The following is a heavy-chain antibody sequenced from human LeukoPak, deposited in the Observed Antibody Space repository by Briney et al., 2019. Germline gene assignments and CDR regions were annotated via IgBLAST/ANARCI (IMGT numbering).Heavy chain of an antibody. CDR1: GFTFGDTW. V-gene: IGHV3-7*03. CDR3: AREVVATASAFDC. Sequence: GGSLRLSCAASGFTFGDTWMNWVRQVPGQGLEWVANIKQDGSEKFYVASLKGRFSISRDNARNSLYLQISSLRAEDTAVYYCAREVVATASAFDCWGQGTLVTVSS. D-gene: IGHD2-21*01. CDR2: IKQDGSEK. J-gene: IGHJ4*02.